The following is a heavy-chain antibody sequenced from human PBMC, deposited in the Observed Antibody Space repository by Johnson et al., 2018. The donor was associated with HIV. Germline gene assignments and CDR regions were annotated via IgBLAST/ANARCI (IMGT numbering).Heavy chain of an antibody. J-gene: IGHJ3*02. CDR2: IKQDGREK. CDR3: ARDGPRGSYGAFDI. CDR1: GFTVSSNY. Sequence: VQLVESGGGLIQPGGSLRLSCAASGFTVSSNYMSWVRQAPGKGLEWVAKIKQDGREKYYVDSVKGRFTISRDNAKNSLYLQMNSLRAEDTALYYCARDGPRGSYGAFDIWGQGTMVTVSS. V-gene: IGHV3-7*03. D-gene: IGHD1-26*01.